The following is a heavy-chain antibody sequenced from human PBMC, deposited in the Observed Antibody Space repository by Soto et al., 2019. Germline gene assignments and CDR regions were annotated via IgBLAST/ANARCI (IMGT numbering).Heavy chain of an antibody. J-gene: IGHJ6*02. CDR1: GGSFSGYH. CDR2: INHSGST. Sequence: PSETLSLTCAVYGGSFSGYHWSGIRQPPGKGLEWIGEINHSGSTNYNPSLKSRVTISVDTSKNQFSLKLSSVTAADTAVYYCARGRRYSYGYENFYYYYYGMDVWGHGTTVPCSS. CDR3: ARGRRYSYGYENFYYYYYGMDV. V-gene: IGHV4-34*01. D-gene: IGHD5-18*01.